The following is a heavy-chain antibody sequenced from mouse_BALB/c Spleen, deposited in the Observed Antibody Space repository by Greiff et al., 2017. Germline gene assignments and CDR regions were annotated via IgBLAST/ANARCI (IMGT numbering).Heavy chain of an antibody. D-gene: IGHD6-1*01. V-gene: IGHV1S56*01. CDR1: GYTFTSYY. CDR3: ARGDEAAFFDY. Sequence: QVQLQQSGPELVKPGASVRISCKASGYTFTSYYIHWVKQRPGQRLEWIGWIYPGNVNTKYNEKFKGKATLTADKSSSTAYMQLSSLTSEDSAVYFCARGDEAAFFDYWGQGTTLTVSS. J-gene: IGHJ2*01. CDR2: IYPGNVNT.